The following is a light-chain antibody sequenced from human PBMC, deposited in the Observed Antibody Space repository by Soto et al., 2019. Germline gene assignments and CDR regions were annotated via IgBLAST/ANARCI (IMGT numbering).Light chain of an antibody. CDR3: QQYAKAPLT. Sequence: DIQMTQSPSTLSASVGDRVTITCLASQSISSWLAWYQQKPGKAPKLLIYDASSRATGVPDRFSGSGSGTDFTLTISRLEPEDFAVYYCQQYAKAPLTFGQGTKVDI. CDR1: QSISSW. CDR2: DAS. V-gene: IGKV1-5*01. J-gene: IGKJ1*01.